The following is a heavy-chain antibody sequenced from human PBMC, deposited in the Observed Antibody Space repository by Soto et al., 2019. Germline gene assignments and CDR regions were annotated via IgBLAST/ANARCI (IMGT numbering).Heavy chain of an antibody. CDR3: AKDREGFGYGDYESSYYFDY. CDR1: GFTFSSYA. Sequence: PGGSLRLSCAASGFTFSSYAMSWVRQAPGKGLEWVSAISGSGGSTYYADSVKGRFTISRDNSKNTLYLQMNSLRAEDTAVYYCAKDREGFGYGDYESSYYFDYWGQGTLVTVSS. V-gene: IGHV3-23*01. J-gene: IGHJ4*02. CDR2: ISGSGGST. D-gene: IGHD4-17*01.